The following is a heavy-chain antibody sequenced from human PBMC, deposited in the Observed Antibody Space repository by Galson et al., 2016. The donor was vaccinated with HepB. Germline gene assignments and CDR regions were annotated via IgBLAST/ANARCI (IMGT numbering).Heavy chain of an antibody. J-gene: IGHJ4*02. D-gene: IGHD2-2*01. CDR3: ARGPYSSSPLDY. Sequence: VKVSCKASGYTFTYYGISWVRQAPGQGLEWMGWISAHNGNTNYGQNFQDRLTLTRDTSTNTAYMDLRSLRSDDTAMYFCARGPYSSSPLDYWGQGTMLIVSS. V-gene: IGHV1-18*01. CDR2: ISAHNGNT. CDR1: GYTFTYYG.